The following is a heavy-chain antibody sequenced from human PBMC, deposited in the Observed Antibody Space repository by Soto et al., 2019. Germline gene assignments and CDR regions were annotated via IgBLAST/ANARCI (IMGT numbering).Heavy chain of an antibody. V-gene: IGHV4-34*01. Sequence: SETLSLTCAVDGECISGCYWSWFRQPPGKGLEWIGEINHSGSTNYNPSLKSRVTISVDPSKNHFSLKLSSVTAADTAVYYCASRASGYRYGDWGQGTLVTVSS. CDR1: GECISGCY. D-gene: IGHD5-18*01. CDR3: ASRASGYRYGD. CDR2: INHSGST. J-gene: IGHJ4*02.